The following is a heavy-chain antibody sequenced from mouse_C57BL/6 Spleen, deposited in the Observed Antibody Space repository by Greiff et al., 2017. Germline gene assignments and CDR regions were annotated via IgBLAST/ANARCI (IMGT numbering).Heavy chain of an antibody. V-gene: IGHV1-26*01. CDR3: ARGGSYDGGRSDFDV. D-gene: IGHD2-12*01. CDR1: GYTFTDYY. CDR2: INPNNGGT. J-gene: IGHJ1*03. Sequence: VQLQQSGPELVKPGASVKISCKASGYTFTDYYMNWVKQSHGKSLEWIGDINPNNGGTSYNQKFKGKATLTVDKSSSTAYMELRSLTSEDSAVYYCARGGSYDGGRSDFDVWGTGTTVTVSS.